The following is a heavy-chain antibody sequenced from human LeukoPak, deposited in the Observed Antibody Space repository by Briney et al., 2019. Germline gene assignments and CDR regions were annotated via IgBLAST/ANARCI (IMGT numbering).Heavy chain of an antibody. CDR1: GGSISSFS. V-gene: IGHV4-59*01. Sequence: PSETLSLTCTVSGGSISSFSWSWIRQPPGKGLECIGYISHSGNTNYNPSLKSRVTISVDTSKNQFSLKLSSVTAADTAVYYCARVGSYISSYPRFDYWGQGTLVTVSS. CDR2: ISHSGNT. J-gene: IGHJ4*02. CDR3: ARVGSYISSYPRFDY. D-gene: IGHD6-13*01.